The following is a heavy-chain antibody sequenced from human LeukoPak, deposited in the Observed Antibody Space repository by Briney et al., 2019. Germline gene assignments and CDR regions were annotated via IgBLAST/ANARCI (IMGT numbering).Heavy chain of an antibody. D-gene: IGHD6-19*01. CDR1: RFTLSNYW. CDR3: ARQRGSGCLDY. V-gene: IGHV3-7*01. J-gene: IGHJ4*02. CDR2: IKQGGSGT. Sequence: PGGSLRLSCAASRFTLSNYWMSWVRQAPGKGLEWVANIKQGGSGTYYVDSVKGRFTISRDNAKNSLSLQMNSLRAEDTAVYYCARQRGSGCLDYWGQGTLVTVSS.